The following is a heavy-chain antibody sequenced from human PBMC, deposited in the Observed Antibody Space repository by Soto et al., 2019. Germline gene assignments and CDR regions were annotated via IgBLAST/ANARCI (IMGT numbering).Heavy chain of an antibody. V-gene: IGHV5-51*01. CDR1: GYSFTSYW. D-gene: IGHD4-17*01. J-gene: IGHJ6*02. CDR3: ARNRYGDYAVNYYYYYGMDV. Sequence: LKISCKGSGYSFTSYWIGWVRQMPGKGLEWMGIIYPGDSDTRYSPSFQGQVTISADKSISTAYLQWSSLKASDTAMYYCARNRYGDYAVNYYYYYGMDVWGQGTTVTVSS. CDR2: IYPGDSDT.